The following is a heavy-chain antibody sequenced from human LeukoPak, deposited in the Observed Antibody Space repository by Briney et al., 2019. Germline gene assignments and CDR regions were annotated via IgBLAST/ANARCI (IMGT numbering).Heavy chain of an antibody. V-gene: IGHV4-34*01. CDR2: VKHDGDT. J-gene: IGHJ5*01. D-gene: IGHD2-8*01. CDR3: ARGPVALPNDRLSLFFDF. CDR1: GASFNTYY. Sequence: SETLSLTCAVYGASFNTYYWTWISQSPDKGLEWIGEVKHDGDTNVNPSLRSRVVMSVDASKNQFSLKMTSVTAADTAIYFCARGPVALPNDRLSLFFDFWGQGTLVTVSS.